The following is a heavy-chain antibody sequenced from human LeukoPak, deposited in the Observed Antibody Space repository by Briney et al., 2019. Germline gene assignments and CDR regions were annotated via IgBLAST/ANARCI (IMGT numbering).Heavy chain of an antibody. CDR1: GGSISNY. CDR3: ARHTYCSSTSCYHGFDY. J-gene: IGHJ4*02. Sequence: PSETLSLTCTVSGGSISNYWSWVRQPPGKGLEWIGEIYHTGSTNYNPSLKSRVTISVDTSKNQFSLKLSSVTAADTAVYYCARHTYCSSTSCYHGFDYWGQGTLVTVSS. CDR2: IYHTGST. D-gene: IGHD2-2*01. V-gene: IGHV4-4*02.